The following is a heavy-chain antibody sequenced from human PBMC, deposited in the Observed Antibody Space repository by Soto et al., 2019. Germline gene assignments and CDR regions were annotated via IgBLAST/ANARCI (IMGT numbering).Heavy chain of an antibody. CDR1: GGSISSGGYY. CDR2: IYYSGST. CDR3: ARDYSSSYSNYYYYGMDV. Sequence: SETLSLTCTVSGGSISSGGYYWSWIRQHPGKGLEWIGYIYYSGSTYYNPSLKSRVTISVDTSKNQFSLKLSSVTATDTAVYYCARDYSSSYSNYYYYGMDVWGQGTTVTVSS. V-gene: IGHV4-31*03. D-gene: IGHD6-6*01. J-gene: IGHJ6*02.